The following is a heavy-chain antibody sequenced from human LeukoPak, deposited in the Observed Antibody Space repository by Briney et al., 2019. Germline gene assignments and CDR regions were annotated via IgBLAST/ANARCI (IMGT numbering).Heavy chain of an antibody. CDR2: IYPCDSDT. CDR3: ARRGHYDSSERPGDY. D-gene: IGHD3-22*01. V-gene: IGHV5-51*01. Sequence: KPGESLKISCKGSGYNFTNYWIAWGRPMPGKGLDWMGVIYPCDSDTRYSPSFQGQVTISADNSITTAYLQWSSLKASDTARYYCARRGHYDSSERPGDYWGQGTLVTVSS. J-gene: IGHJ4*02. CDR1: GYNFTNYW.